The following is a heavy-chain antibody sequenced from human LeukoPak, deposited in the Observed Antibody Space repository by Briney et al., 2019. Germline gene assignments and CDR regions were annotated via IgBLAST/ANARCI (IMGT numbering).Heavy chain of an antibody. D-gene: IGHD6-13*01. J-gene: IGHJ2*01. CDR3: AREGPSSYSSGWYDWYFDL. CDR2: IGSTGDT. Sequence: PGGSLRLSCAASGFTFRTSDMHWVRQASGKGLEWVSAIGSTGDTYYPVSVKGRFTISRDNAENSLYLQMNSLRADDTAVYYCAREGPSSYSSGWYDWYFDLWGRGTLVTVSS. CDR1: GFTFRTSD. V-gene: IGHV3-13*04.